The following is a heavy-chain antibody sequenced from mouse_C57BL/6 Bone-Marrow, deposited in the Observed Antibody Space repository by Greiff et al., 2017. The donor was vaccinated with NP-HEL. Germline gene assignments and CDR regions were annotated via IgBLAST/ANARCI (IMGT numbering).Heavy chain of an antibody. CDR1: GYSFTGYY. V-gene: IGHV1-31*01. J-gene: IGHJ3*01. CDR3: ARNLLWQGGFAY. D-gene: IGHD2-1*01. Sequence: EVQRVESGPELVKPGASVKISCKASGYSFTGYYMPWVKQSHGNILDWIGYIYPYNGVSSYNQKFKGKATLTVDKSSSTAYMELRSLTSEDSAVYYCARNLLWQGGFAYWGQGTLVTVSA. CDR2: IYPYNGVS.